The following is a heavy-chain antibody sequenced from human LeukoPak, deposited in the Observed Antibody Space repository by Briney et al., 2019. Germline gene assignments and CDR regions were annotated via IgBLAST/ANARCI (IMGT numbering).Heavy chain of an antibody. D-gene: IGHD3-10*01. CDR3: ARGGLWGSGSSHFDY. Sequence: GRSLRLSCAASGFTFSSYGMHWVRQAPGKGLEWVAVISYDGSNKYYADSVKSRFTISRDNSKNTLYLQMNSLRAEDTAVYYCARGGLWGSGSSHFDYWGQGTLVTVSS. J-gene: IGHJ4*02. CDR1: GFTFSSYG. V-gene: IGHV3-30*03. CDR2: ISYDGSNK.